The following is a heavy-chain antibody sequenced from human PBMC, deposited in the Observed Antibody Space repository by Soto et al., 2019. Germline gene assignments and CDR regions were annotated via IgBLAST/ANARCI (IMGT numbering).Heavy chain of an antibody. CDR3: AREDVVVPAAILGDYYYYYYMDV. CDR1: GFTFSSYS. J-gene: IGHJ6*03. D-gene: IGHD2-2*01. CDR2: ISSSSSYI. V-gene: IGHV3-21*01. Sequence: EVQLVESGGGLVKPGGSLRLSCAASGFTFSSYSMNWVRQAPGKGLEWVSSISSSSSYIYYADSVKGRFTISRDNAKNSLYLQMISLRAEDTAVYYCAREDVVVPAAILGDYYYYYYMDVWGKGTTVTVSS.